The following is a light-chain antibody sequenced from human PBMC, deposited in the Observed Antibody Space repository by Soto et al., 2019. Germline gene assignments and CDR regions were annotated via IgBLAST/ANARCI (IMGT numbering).Light chain of an antibody. CDR1: QRLVSN. Sequence: ERVMTQSPATLSVSPGERATLSCRASQRLVSNLAWYQQQPGQAPRLLIFGASSRATGVPARFSGSGSGTEFTLTINSLQSEDFAVYFCQQYDNLPLTFGPGTKVDI. J-gene: IGKJ3*01. CDR2: GAS. CDR3: QQYDNLPLT. V-gene: IGKV3-15*01.